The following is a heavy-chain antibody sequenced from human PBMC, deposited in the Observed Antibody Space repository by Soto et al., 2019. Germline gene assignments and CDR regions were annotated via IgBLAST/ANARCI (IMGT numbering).Heavy chain of an antibody. CDR3: ARSYCSGGSCYPYYDYDGMDV. CDR2: INAGNGNT. D-gene: IGHD2-15*01. V-gene: IGHV1-3*05. CDR1: GYTFTSYA. Sequence: QVQLVQSGAEEKKPGASVKVSCKASGYTFTSYAMHWVRQAPGQRLEWMGWINAGNGNTKYSQKFQSRVTITRDTSASTAYMELSSLRSEDTAVYYCARSYCSGGSCYPYYDYDGMDVW. J-gene: IGHJ6*01.